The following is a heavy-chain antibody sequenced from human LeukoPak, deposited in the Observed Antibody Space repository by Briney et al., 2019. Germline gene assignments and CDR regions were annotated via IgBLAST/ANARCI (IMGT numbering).Heavy chain of an antibody. J-gene: IGHJ3*02. D-gene: IGHD6-19*01. Sequence: SETLSLTCAVYGRPFSGYYWSWIRQPPGKGLEWIGEINHSGSTNYNPSLKSRVTISVDTSKNQFSLKLSSVTAADTAVYYCARPGYSSGWSYLGAFDIWGQGTMVTVSS. CDR1: GRPFSGYY. CDR2: INHSGST. V-gene: IGHV4-34*01. CDR3: ARPGYSSGWSYLGAFDI.